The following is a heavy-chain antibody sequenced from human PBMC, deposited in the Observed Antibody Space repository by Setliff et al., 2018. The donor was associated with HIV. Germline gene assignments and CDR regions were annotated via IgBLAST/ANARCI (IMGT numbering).Heavy chain of an antibody. CDR1: GGTFSSYG. CDR2: IIPMFGTA. Sequence: ASVKVSCKTSGGTFSSYGISWVRQAPGQGLEWMGGIIPMFGTANYAQRFQGRVSITADKYTNTAYLELTSLRSDDTAVYYCARDPLVRGPFRQFDLWGQGTVVTVSS. D-gene: IGHD3-10*01. J-gene: IGHJ3*01. CDR3: ARDPLVRGPFRQFDL. V-gene: IGHV1-69*06.